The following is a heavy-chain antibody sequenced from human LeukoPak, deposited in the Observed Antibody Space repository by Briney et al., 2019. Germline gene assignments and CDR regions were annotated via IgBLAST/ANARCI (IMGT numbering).Heavy chain of an antibody. CDR3: AREGVVTGGGTGFDP. V-gene: IGHV1-46*01. J-gene: IGHJ5*02. D-gene: IGHD2-21*02. CDR1: GYTFTSYY. Sequence: ASVKVSCKASGYTFTSYYMHWVRQAPGQGLEWMGIINPSGGSTCYAQKSQGRVTMTRDTSTSTVYMELSSLRSEDTAVYYCAREGVVTGGGTGFDPWGQGTPVTVS. CDR2: INPSGGST.